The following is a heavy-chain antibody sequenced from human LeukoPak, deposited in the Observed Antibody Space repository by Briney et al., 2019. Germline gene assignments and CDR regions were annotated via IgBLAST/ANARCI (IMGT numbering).Heavy chain of an antibody. CDR1: GASISSYY. Sequence: SETLSLTCTVSGASISSYYWSWIRQPPGKGLEWIGYIYYSGRTNYNPSLKSRVNISLDTSKNQFSLKLSSVTAADTAMYYCARSEGGIAAADLEYWGQGTLVTVSS. CDR2: IYYSGRT. D-gene: IGHD6-13*01. CDR3: ARSEGGIAAADLEY. V-gene: IGHV4-59*08. J-gene: IGHJ4*02.